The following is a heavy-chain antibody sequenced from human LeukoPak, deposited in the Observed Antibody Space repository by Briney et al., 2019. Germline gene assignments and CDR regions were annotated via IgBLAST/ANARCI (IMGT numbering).Heavy chain of an antibody. CDR2: INDNSAGT. Sequence: GGSLRLSCAASGFTFSSYAMSWVRQAPGKGLKWVSTINDNSAGTYYADSVKGRFTISRDNSYNTVSLQMNSLRAEDTAVYYCAREGLWFGELLNAFDIWGQGTMVTVSS. CDR1: GFTFSSYA. V-gene: IGHV3-23*01. J-gene: IGHJ3*02. CDR3: AREGLWFGELLNAFDI. D-gene: IGHD3-10*01.